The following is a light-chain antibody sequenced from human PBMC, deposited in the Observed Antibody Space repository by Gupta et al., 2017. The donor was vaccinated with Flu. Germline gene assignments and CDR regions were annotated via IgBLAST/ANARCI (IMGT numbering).Light chain of an antibody. CDR2: SAA. CDR3: QQCGTTNFT. Sequence: EIVLTQSPGTLSLSPGERATLSCRASQSVKSNYLAWYKQKPGQAPRLLILSAANRATGIPDRFSGSGSGTDFTFTISRLEPEDVAVDYCQQCGTTNFTFGQGTKVDIK. J-gene: IGKJ1*01. CDR1: QSVKSNY. V-gene: IGKV3-20*01.